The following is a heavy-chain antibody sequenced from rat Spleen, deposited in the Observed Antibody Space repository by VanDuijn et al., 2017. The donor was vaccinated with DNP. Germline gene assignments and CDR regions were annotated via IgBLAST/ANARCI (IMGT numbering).Heavy chain of an antibody. V-gene: IGHV5S13*01. Sequence: EVQLVESGGGLVQPGRSLKLSCAASGFTFSNYGMAWVRQAPTKGLEWVASITGGRGTTYYPGSVKGRFTISRDNAKNTLYLQMNSLRSEDMATYYCIRWNSGHFDYWGQGVMVTVSS. CDR2: ITGGRGTT. D-gene: IGHD4-3*01. J-gene: IGHJ2*01. CDR1: GFTFSNYG. CDR3: IRWNSGHFDY.